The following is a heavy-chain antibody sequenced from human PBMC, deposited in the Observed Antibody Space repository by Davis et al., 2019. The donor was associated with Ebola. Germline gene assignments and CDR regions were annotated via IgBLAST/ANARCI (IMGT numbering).Heavy chain of an antibody. CDR3: AKDSKDLAYFWSDYYGISDAFDI. CDR1: RFTFNSYA. CDR2: ISGIGVST. V-gene: IGHV3-23*01. D-gene: IGHD3-3*01. J-gene: IGHJ3*02. Sequence: PGGSLRLSCAASRFTFNSYAMSWVRQAPGKGLEWVSAISGIGVSTYYADSVKGRFTISRDKSKNTLYLQMNSLRAEDTAVYYCAKDSKDLAYFWSDYYGISDAFDIWGQGTMVTVSS.